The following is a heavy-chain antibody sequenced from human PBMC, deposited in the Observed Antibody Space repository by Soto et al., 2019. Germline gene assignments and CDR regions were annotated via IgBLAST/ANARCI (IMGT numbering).Heavy chain of an antibody. D-gene: IGHD2-15*01. V-gene: IGHV1-69*04. Sequence: SVKVSCKASGGTFSSYTISWVRQAPGQGLEWMGRIIPILGIANYAQKFQGRVTITADKSTSTAYMELSSLRSEYTAVYYCARDVVDCSGGSCYEQVDYWGQGTLVTVSS. J-gene: IGHJ4*02. CDR3: ARDVVDCSGGSCYEQVDY. CDR2: IIPILGIA. CDR1: GGTFSSYT.